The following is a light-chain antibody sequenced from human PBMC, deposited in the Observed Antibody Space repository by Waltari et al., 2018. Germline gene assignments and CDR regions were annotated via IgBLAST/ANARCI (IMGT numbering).Light chain of an antibody. J-gene: IGLJ2*01. CDR3: CSYAGSYTP. CDR1: SSDVGGYNY. CDR2: DVS. Sequence: QSALTQPRSVSGSPGQSVTISCTGTSSDVGGYNYVSWYQQHPGKAPQLMIYDVSKRPAGVPDRVSGSKSGNSASLTISGLQAEDEADYYCCSYAGSYTPFGGGTKLTVL. V-gene: IGLV2-11*01.